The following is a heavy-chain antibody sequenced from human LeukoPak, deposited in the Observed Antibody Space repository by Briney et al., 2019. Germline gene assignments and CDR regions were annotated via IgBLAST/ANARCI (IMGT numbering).Heavy chain of an antibody. V-gene: IGHV4-4*07. D-gene: IGHD1-26*01. Sequence: SETLSLTCTVSGGSISSYYWSWIRQPAGKGLEWIGRIYTSGSTNYNPSLKSRVTMSVDTSENQFSLNLSSVTASDTAVYYCARHPPPSSYYYVMDVGGRGNTVTVSS. CDR3: ARHPPPSSYYYVMDV. J-gene: IGHJ6*02. CDR1: GGSISSYY. CDR2: IYTSGST.